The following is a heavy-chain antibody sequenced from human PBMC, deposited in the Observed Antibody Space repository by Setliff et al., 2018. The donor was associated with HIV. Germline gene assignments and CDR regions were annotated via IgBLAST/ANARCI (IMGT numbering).Heavy chain of an antibody. J-gene: IGHJ3*02. Sequence: PSETLSLTCAVSGYSISSGYYWGWIRQPPGKGLEWIGSIYHTGSTYSNPSLKRRVTISVDTSKNQFSLKLTSVTAADTAVYYCARLESGVFDIWGQGTMVTVSS. CDR3: ARLESGVFDI. D-gene: IGHD2-8*01. V-gene: IGHV4-38-2*01. CDR2: IYHTGST. CDR1: GYSISSGYY.